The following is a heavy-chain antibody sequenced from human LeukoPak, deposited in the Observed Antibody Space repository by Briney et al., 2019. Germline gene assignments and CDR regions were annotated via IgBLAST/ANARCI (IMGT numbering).Heavy chain of an antibody. J-gene: IGHJ4*02. CDR2: ISSSGSSI. Sequence: GGSLRLSCAASGFTFSVYSMNWVRQAPGKGLEWVSYISSSGSSIYYADSVKGRFTISRDNAKNSLYLHMDSLRAEDTAVYYCAKDLGIAVAGTFYWGQGTLVTVSS. D-gene: IGHD6-19*01. V-gene: IGHV3-48*04. CDR3: AKDLGIAVAGTFY. CDR1: GFTFSVYS.